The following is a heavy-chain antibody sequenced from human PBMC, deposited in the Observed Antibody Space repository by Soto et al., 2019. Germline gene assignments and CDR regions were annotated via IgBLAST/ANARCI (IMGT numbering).Heavy chain of an antibody. D-gene: IGHD3-22*01. V-gene: IGHV4-39*01. CDR3: ARLKGAFSITTYNWFDP. CDR1: GDSIDTSRDY. J-gene: IGHJ5*02. Sequence: NPSESLSLTCTVSGDSIDTSRDYGGWIRQPPGKGLEWIASIYYSGHTHYNPSLKSRVTMSLDTSKNQFSLKLSSVTAADTAIYYCARLKGAFSITTYNWFDPWGQGTLVTVSS. CDR2: IYYSGHT.